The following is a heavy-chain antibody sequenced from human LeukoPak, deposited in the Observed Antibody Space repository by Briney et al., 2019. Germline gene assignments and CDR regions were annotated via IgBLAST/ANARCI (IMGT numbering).Heavy chain of an antibody. Sequence: PSETLSLTCTVSGGSISSYYWSWIRQPPGKGLEWVGYIYYSGSTNYNPSLKSRVTISVDTSKNQFSLKLSSVTAADTAVYYCARGDSHFDYWGQGTLDTVSS. J-gene: IGHJ4*02. CDR3: ARGDSHFDY. CDR1: GGSISSYY. V-gene: IGHV4-59*12. D-gene: IGHD2-15*01. CDR2: IYYSGST.